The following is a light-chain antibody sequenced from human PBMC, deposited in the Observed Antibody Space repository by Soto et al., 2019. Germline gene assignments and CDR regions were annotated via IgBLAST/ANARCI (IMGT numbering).Light chain of an antibody. CDR3: QQHNSYPLT. CDR2: KAS. J-gene: IGKJ4*01. Sequence: DIQMTQSPSTLSASVEDRVTITCRASQSMSSWLAWYQQKPGKAPKVLIYKASSLESGVPSRFSGSGSGTEFTLTISSLQPDDSATYYCQQHNSYPLTFGGGTKVDIK. CDR1: QSMSSW. V-gene: IGKV1-5*03.